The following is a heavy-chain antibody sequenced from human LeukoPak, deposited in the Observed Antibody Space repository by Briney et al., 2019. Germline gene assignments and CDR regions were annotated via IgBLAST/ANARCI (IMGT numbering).Heavy chain of an antibody. D-gene: IGHD3-22*01. CDR1: GFTFSSYS. J-gene: IGHJ4*02. CDR2: ISVSGDKT. Sequence: SGGSLRLSCAASGFTFSSYSMNWVRQAPGKGLEWVSGISVSGDKTYYADSVKGRFTISRDNSKNTLYVQMNSLRAEDTAVYYCAKGSYYDSSGSFYFDYWGQGTLVTVSS. V-gene: IGHV3-23*01. CDR3: AKGSYYDSSGSFYFDY.